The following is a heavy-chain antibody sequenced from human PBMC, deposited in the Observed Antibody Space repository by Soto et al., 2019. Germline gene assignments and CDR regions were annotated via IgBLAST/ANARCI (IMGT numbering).Heavy chain of an antibody. V-gene: IGHV4-59*12. J-gene: IGHJ5*02. Sequence: SETLSLTCTVSGGSIISYYWSWIRQPPGKGLEWIGYIYHSGSTNYNPSLKSRLTMSVDTSKNQFSLKLSSVTAADTAVYYCARIPSPWGQGTLVTVSS. CDR1: GGSIISYY. D-gene: IGHD2-21*01. CDR3: ARIPSP. CDR2: IYHSGST.